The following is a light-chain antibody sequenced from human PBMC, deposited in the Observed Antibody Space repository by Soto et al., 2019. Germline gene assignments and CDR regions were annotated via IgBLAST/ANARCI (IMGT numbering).Light chain of an antibody. CDR1: SSDVGGYNY. J-gene: IGLJ1*01. Sequence: QSVLTQPASVSGSPGQSITISCTGTSSDVGGYNYVSWYQQHPGKAPKLMIYDVSNRPSGVSNRFSGSKSGNTASLTISGLQAKDEADYYCSSYTSSSTPYVFGTGTKLTVL. CDR3: SSYTSSSTPYV. V-gene: IGLV2-14*01. CDR2: DVS.